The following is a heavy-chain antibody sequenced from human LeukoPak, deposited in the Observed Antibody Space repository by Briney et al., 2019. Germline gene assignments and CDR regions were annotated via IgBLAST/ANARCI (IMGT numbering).Heavy chain of an antibody. V-gene: IGHV4-59*08. CDR1: GGSISPYY. CDR3: ARHGGGGESYPRVFDY. CDR2: IYYSGST. Sequence: KPSETLSLTCTASGGSISPYYWSWIRQPPGEGLEWIGYIYYSGSTNYNPSLKSRVTISVDTSKNQFSLKLSSVTAADTTMYYCARHGGGGESYPRVFDYWGRGNLVTVSS. J-gene: IGHJ4*02. D-gene: IGHD1-26*01.